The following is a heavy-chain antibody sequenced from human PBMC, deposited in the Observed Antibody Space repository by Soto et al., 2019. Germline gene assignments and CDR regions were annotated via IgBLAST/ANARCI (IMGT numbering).Heavy chain of an antibody. J-gene: IGHJ4*02. V-gene: IGHV4-59*01. D-gene: IGHD3-3*02. Sequence: SETLSLTCTVSGGSISSYYWSWIRQPPGKGLEWIGYIYYSGSTNCNPSLKSRVSMTRDTSSTNTVSLELTSLTSDDTAVYYCARGGATIFGVIDSWGQGTRVTVSS. CDR2: IYYSGST. CDR3: ARGGATIFGVIDS. CDR1: GGSISSYY.